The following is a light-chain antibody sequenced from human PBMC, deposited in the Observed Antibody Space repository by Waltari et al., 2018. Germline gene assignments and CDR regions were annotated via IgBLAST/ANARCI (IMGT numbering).Light chain of an antibody. CDR2: ETS. V-gene: IGKV1-17*01. Sequence: DIQMTQSPYALYASAGDTVTITCRASQGFSTYLNWYQQKPGKPPKRLIYETSNLESGVPSRFSGSGSGTDFTLTISSLQPEDFATYYCLQYNSHPWTFGQGTKLEIK. CDR1: QGFSTY. J-gene: IGKJ1*01. CDR3: LQYNSHPWT.